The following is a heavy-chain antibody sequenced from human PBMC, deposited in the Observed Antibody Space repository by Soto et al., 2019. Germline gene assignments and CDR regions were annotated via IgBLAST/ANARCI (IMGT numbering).Heavy chain of an antibody. Sequence: PSETLSLTCAVYGGSFSGYYWSWIRQPPGKGLEWIGEINHSGSTNYNPSLKSRVTISVDTSKNQFSLKLSSVTAADTAVYYCARRRPMVRGVSGWFDPWGQGTLVTVSS. CDR2: INHSGST. J-gene: IGHJ5*02. CDR1: GGSFSGYY. V-gene: IGHV4-34*01. D-gene: IGHD3-10*01. CDR3: ARRRPMVRGVSGWFDP.